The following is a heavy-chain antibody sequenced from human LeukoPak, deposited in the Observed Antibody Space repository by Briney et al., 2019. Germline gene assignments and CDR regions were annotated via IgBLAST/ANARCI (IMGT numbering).Heavy chain of an antibody. CDR3: ASKPRDGYNSDFDC. CDR1: GGTFSSYA. V-gene: IGHV1-69*01. J-gene: IGHJ4*02. Sequence: GASVKVSCKASGGTFSSYAISWVRQAPGQGLEWMGGIIPIFGTANYAQKFQGRVTITADESTSTAYMELSSLRSEDTAVYYCASKPRDGYNSDFDCWGQGTLVTVSS. D-gene: IGHD5-24*01. CDR2: IIPIFGTA.